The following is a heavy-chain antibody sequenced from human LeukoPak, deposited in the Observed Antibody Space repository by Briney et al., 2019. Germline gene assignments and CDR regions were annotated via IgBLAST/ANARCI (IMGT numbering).Heavy chain of an antibody. Sequence: GGSLGLSCTASGFTFGDYAMSWIRQAPGKGLEWVGFIRSKAYGETADYAACVKGRFTISRDDSKAIAYLQMNSLKTEDTAVYHCTRDRGAYNLYDYWGQGTLVTVSS. CDR2: IRSKAYGETA. J-gene: IGHJ4*02. D-gene: IGHD1-1*01. V-gene: IGHV3-49*03. CDR3: TRDRGAYNLYDY. CDR1: GFTFGDYA.